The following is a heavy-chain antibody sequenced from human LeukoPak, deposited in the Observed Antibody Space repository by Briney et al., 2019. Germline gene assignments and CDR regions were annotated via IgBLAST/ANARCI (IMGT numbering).Heavy chain of an antibody. CDR2: ISSSSSYV. CDR3: ARGIAARD. J-gene: IGHJ4*02. CDR1: GFTFSSYS. V-gene: IGHV3-21*01. Sequence: GGSLRLSCSASGFTFSSYSMNWVHQAPGKGLEWVSSISSSSSYVYYADSVKGRFTISRDNAKNSLYLQMNSLRAEDTAVYYCARGIAARDWGQGTLVTVSS. D-gene: IGHD6-6*01.